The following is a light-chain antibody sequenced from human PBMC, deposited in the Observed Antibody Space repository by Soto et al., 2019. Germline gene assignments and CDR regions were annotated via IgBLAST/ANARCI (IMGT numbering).Light chain of an antibody. CDR1: SSDVGAYNY. J-gene: IGLJ1*01. CDR2: DVN. V-gene: IGLV2-14*03. CDR3: CSYTTRSTYV. Sequence: QSALTQPASVSGSPGQSIAISCTGTSSDVGAYNYVSWYQQHPGKAPKLMIYDVNNRPSGVSNRFSGSKSGNTASLTISGLQAEDEADYYCCSYTTRSTYVFGTGTKVTVL.